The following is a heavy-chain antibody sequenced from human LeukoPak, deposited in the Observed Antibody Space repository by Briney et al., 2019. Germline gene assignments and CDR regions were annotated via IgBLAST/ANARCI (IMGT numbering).Heavy chain of an antibody. D-gene: IGHD5-12*01. V-gene: IGHV1-69*13. CDR3: ARDLRLRGGYYYYYMDV. Sequence: ASVKVSCKASGGTFSSYAIIWVRQAPGQGLEWMGGISPIFGTANYAQKSQGRVTITADESTSTAYMELSSLRSEDTAVYYCARDLRLRGGYYYYYMDVWGKGTTVTVSS. CDR1: GGTFSSYA. CDR2: ISPIFGTA. J-gene: IGHJ6*03.